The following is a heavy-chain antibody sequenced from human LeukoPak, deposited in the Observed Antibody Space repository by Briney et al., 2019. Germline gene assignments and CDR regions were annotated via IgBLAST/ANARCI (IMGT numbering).Heavy chain of an antibody. CDR2: IYYSGST. CDR1: GGSFSGYY. D-gene: IGHD3-10*01. Sequence: PSETLSLTCAVYGGSFSGYYWSWIRQPPGKGLEWIGYIYYSGSTNYNPSLKSRVTISVDTSKNQFSLKLSSVTAADTAVYYCARHDIRPAGSSEGYYGMDVWGQGTTVTVSS. J-gene: IGHJ6*02. CDR3: ARHDIRPAGSSEGYYGMDV. V-gene: IGHV4-59*08.